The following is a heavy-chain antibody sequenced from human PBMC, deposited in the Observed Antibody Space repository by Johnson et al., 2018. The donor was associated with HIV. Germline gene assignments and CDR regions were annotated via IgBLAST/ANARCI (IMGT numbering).Heavy chain of an antibody. D-gene: IGHD6-19*01. CDR3: ARGNKGYSSGWDAFDI. V-gene: IGHV3-7*01. CDR2: IKQDGSET. CDR1: GFTFSSYW. Sequence: VQLVESGGGLVQPGGSLRLSCAASGFTFSSYWMSWVRQAPGKGLEWVANIKQDGSETYYVDSVKGRFTISRDNAKNSLYLQMNSLRAGDTAVYYFARGNKGYSSGWDAFDIWGQGTMVTVSS. J-gene: IGHJ3*02.